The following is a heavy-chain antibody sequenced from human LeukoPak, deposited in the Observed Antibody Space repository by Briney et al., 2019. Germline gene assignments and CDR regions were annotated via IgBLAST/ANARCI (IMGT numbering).Heavy chain of an antibody. Sequence: ASMKVSCKASGYTFTSYGISWVRQAPGQGLEWMGWISAYNGNTNYVQKLQGRVTMTTDTSTSTAYMELRSLRSDDTAVYYCARDGEYCSSTSCYQKEDAFDIWGQGTMVTVSS. D-gene: IGHD2-2*01. CDR1: GYTFTSYG. CDR2: ISAYNGNT. V-gene: IGHV1-18*01. J-gene: IGHJ3*02. CDR3: ARDGEYCSSTSCYQKEDAFDI.